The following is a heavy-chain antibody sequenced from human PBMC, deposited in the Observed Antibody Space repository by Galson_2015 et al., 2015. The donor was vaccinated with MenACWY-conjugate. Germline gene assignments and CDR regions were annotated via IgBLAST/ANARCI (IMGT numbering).Heavy chain of an antibody. D-gene: IGHD2-21*01. CDR2: ISRAGSSI. CDR1: GFTFSSNT. V-gene: IGHV3-48*02. CDR3: AKSLTILDY. Sequence: SLRLSCAASGFTFSSNTMNWVRQAPGKGLEWVSYISRAGSSIYYADSVKGRFTISRDNAENSLYLQMNSLRDEDTAVYYCAKSLTILDYWGQGTLVTVSS. J-gene: IGHJ4*02.